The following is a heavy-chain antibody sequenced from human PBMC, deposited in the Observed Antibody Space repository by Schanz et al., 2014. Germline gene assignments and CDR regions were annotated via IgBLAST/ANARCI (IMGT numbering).Heavy chain of an antibody. CDR1: GFTFSSYG. D-gene: IGHD1-26*01. Sequence: KLVESGGGVVQPGRSLRLSCAASGFTFSSYGMHWVRQVPGKGLEWVAVVCYDGSKKYYADSVKGRFTTSRDNSKNTMYLQMNSLRAEDTAVYYYVKDLQRELLRDDHYYGMDVWGQGTTVTVSS. V-gene: IGHV3-33*06. CDR3: VKDLQRELLRDDHYYGMDV. CDR2: VCYDGSKK. J-gene: IGHJ6*02.